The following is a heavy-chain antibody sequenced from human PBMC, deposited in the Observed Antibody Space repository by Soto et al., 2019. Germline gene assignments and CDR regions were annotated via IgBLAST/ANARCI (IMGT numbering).Heavy chain of an antibody. J-gene: IGHJ4*02. Sequence: SETKCLTCTVADGTIRSRSDYWGWIRKPPGKGLEWIGSIYYSGSTYYNPSLKSRVTISVDTSKNQFSLKLSSVTAADTAVYYCARSHIVPRLFMYPYDYWGQGTLVTVSS. D-gene: IGHD5-12*01. V-gene: IGHV4-39*01. CDR1: DGTIRSRSDY. CDR2: IYYSGST. CDR3: ARSHIVPRLFMYPYDY.